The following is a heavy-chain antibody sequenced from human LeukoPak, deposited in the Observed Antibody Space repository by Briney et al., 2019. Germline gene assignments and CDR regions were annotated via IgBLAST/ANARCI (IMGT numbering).Heavy chain of an antibody. Sequence: PGGSLRLSCAASGFTFSSYAMSWVRQAPGKGLEWVSAISGSGGSTYYADSVKGRFTISRDNSKNTLYLQMNSLRVEDTAVYYCAKPSRRGYSYGYAGNNWFDPWGQGTLVTVSS. V-gene: IGHV3-23*01. J-gene: IGHJ5*02. CDR2: ISGSGGST. CDR3: AKPSRRGYSYGYAGNNWFDP. D-gene: IGHD5-18*01. CDR1: GFTFSSYA.